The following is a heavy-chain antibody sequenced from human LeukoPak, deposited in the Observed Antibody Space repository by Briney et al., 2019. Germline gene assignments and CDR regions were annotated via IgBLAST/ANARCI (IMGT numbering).Heavy chain of an antibody. CDR1: GYTFTTHG. V-gene: IGHV1-2*02. CDR3: ARDYYDSSGYYPPDY. Sequence: ASVKVSCKASGYTFTTHGFSWVRQAPGQGLEWMGWINPNSGGTNYAQKFQGRVTMTRDTSISTAYMELSRLRSDDTAVYYCARDYYDSSGYYPPDYWGQGTLVTVSS. CDR2: INPNSGGT. D-gene: IGHD3-22*01. J-gene: IGHJ4*02.